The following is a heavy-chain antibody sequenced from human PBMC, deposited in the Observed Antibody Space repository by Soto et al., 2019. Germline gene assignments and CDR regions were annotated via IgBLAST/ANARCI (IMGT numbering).Heavy chain of an antibody. D-gene: IGHD3-22*01. CDR3: AKIAYDSSGFLQIYFDY. J-gene: IGHJ4*02. CDR2: ISFSGSV. Sequence: SLTCSVSGASISNFYWSWIRQSPGRGLEWIGYISFSGSVNYNPSLKSRVTMTIDTSASQFSLNLTSVTAADTGVYYCAKIAYDSSGFLQIYFDYWGQGTLVTVSS. CDR1: GASISNFY. V-gene: IGHV4-59*01.